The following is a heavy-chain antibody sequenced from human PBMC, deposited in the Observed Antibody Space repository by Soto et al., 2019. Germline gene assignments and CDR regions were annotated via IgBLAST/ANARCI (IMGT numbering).Heavy chain of an antibody. D-gene: IGHD4-17*01. CDR2: IIPILGIA. Sequence: QVQLVQSGAEVKKPGSSVKVSCKASGGTFSSYTISWVRQAPGQGLEWMGRIIPILGIANYAQKFQGRVTITADQSTSRAYMAQSSLISEDTAVYYCAGARDYGECKVPPGYWGQGCLVTVSS. V-gene: IGHV1-69*02. J-gene: IGHJ4*02. CDR3: AGARDYGECKVPPGY. CDR1: GGTFSSYT.